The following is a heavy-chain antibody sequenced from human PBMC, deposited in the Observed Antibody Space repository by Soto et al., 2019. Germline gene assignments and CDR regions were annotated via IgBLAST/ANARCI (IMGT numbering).Heavy chain of an antibody. Sequence: SATLSLTSTLSGDSIISGTHYGYWIRQPPGPGLEWIGYISSSGNSYYSPSLKSRVFMSVDTSKNLFSLKLSSVTAADTAIYYWGLRLTSIYNAFDAWGQATQVTVYS. V-gene: IGHV4-31*06. D-gene: IGHD1-1*01. CDR1: GDSIISGTHY. J-gene: IGHJ4*02. CDR3: GLRLTSIYNAFDA. CDR2: ISSSGNS.